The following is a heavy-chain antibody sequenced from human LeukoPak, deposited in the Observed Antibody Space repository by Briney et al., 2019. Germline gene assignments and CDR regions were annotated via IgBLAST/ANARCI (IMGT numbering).Heavy chain of an antibody. J-gene: IGHJ3*02. CDR1: GFTFSSYG. D-gene: IGHD5-12*01. CDR2: ISGSGGST. Sequence: GGSLRLSCAASGFTFSSYGMSWVRQAPGKGLERVSAISGSGGSTYYADSVKGRFTISRDNSKNTLYLQMNSLRAEDTAVYYCARRKGYSGYDGAFDIWGQERMVTVSS. V-gene: IGHV3-23*01. CDR3: ARRKGYSGYDGAFDI.